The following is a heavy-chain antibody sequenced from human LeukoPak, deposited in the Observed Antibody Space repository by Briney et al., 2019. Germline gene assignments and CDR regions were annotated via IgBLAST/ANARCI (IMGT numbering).Heavy chain of an antibody. J-gene: IGHJ3*02. Sequence: PSETLSLTCTVSGGSISSYYWSWIRQPPGKGLEWIGYIYYSGSTNYNPSLKSRVTISVDTSKNQFSLKLSSVTAADTAVYYCARDSRPGAYCGGDCYLGAFDIWGQGTMVTVSS. CDR1: GGSISSYY. V-gene: IGHV4-59*01. CDR2: IYYSGST. D-gene: IGHD2-21*02. CDR3: ARDSRPGAYCGGDCYLGAFDI.